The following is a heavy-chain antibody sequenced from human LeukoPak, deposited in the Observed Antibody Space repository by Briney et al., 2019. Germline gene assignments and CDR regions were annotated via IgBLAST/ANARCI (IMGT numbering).Heavy chain of an antibody. D-gene: IGHD6-13*01. CDR2: IRYDGSIK. Sequence: GGSLRLSCAASGFTFSSYGMHWVRQAPGKGLEWVAFIRYDGSIKYFADSVKGRFTISRDNAKNSLYLQMNSLRAEDTAVYYCARDALQRSSRIYYYYYMDVWGKGTTVTVSS. V-gene: IGHV3-30*02. J-gene: IGHJ6*03. CDR3: ARDALQRSSRIYYYYYMDV. CDR1: GFTFSSYG.